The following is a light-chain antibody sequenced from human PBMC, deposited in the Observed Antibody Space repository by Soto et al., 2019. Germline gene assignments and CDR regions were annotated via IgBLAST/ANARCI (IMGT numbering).Light chain of an antibody. CDR3: TSYAGSNTVL. V-gene: IGLV2-8*01. CDR2: EIN. CDR1: SSDVGGYKF. J-gene: IGLJ2*01. Sequence: QSALTQPPSASGSPGQSVTISCSGTSSDVGGYKFVSWYQQHPGKAPKLMIYEINKRPSGVPDRFSGSRSGNTASLTVSGLQAEDEGDYYCTSYAGSNTVLFGGGTQLTVL.